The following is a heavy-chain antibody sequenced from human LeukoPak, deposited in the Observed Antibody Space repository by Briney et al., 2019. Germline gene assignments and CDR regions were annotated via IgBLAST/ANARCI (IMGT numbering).Heavy chain of an antibody. V-gene: IGHV3-23*01. CDR3: AKRVAGTSKYFDY. D-gene: IGHD6-19*01. CDR2: ISLIGDSA. J-gene: IGHJ4*02. Sequence: GGSLRLSCAASGFTFSSYWRHWVRQAPGKGPAWVSTISLIGDSASYADSVKGRFTISRDNSKSSLYLHMNSLRAEDTAVYYCAKRVAGTSKYFDYWGQGTLVTVSS. CDR1: GFTFSSYW.